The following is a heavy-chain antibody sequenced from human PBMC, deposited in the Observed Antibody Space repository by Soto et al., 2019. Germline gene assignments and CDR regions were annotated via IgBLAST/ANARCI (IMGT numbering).Heavy chain of an antibody. J-gene: IGHJ3*02. CDR3: TRLDCSAGCRVAYDI. D-gene: IGHD2-15*01. CDR1: GFIFSGSD. CDR2: IRSKTYSYAT. V-gene: IGHV3-73*01. Sequence: GGSLRLSCATSGFIFSGSDMHWVRQASGKGLEWVGRIRSKTYSYATAYAASVNGRFTVSRDDSKNTAYLQMNSLKTEDTAVYYCTRLDCSAGCRVAYDIWGQGTLVTVSS.